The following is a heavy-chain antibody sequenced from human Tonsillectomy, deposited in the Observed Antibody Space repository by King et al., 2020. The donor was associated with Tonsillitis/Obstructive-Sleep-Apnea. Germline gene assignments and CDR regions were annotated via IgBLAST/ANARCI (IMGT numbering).Heavy chain of an antibody. CDR3: ARNVRDGYGTNFDY. CDR1: GHSIRSSSYY. V-gene: IGHV4-39*01. J-gene: IGHJ4*02. CDR2: IYYNGST. Sequence: QLQESGPGLVKPSETLSLTCTVSGHSIRSSSYYWGWIRQPPGKGLEWIGTIYYNGSTYYNPSLKSRVTISVDTSKNQFSLKVSSVTAADSAVYYCARNVRDGYGTNFDYWGQGTLVTVSS. D-gene: IGHD5-24*01.